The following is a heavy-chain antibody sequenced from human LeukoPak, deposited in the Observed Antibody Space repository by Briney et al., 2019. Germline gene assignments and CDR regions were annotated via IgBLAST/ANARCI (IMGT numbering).Heavy chain of an antibody. CDR3: ARSPKFDSTGYSSSQL. V-gene: IGHV3-21*01. Sequence: GGSLRLSCAASGFTFTTYAMSWVRQAPGKGLEWVSSISSSSSYIYYADSVKGRFTISRDNAKNSLYLQMNSLRAEDTAVYYCARSPKFDSTGYSSSQLWGQGTLVTVSS. CDR2: ISSSSSYI. D-gene: IGHD6-13*01. CDR1: GFTFTTYA. J-gene: IGHJ1*01.